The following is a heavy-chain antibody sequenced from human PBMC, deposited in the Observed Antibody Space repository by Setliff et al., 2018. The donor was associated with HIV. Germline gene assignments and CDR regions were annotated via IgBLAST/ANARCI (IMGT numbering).Heavy chain of an antibody. V-gene: IGHV1-8*02. CDR2: MNPNSGNT. CDR1: GYTFTTYD. Sequence: ASVKVSCKESGYTFTTYDINWVRQATGQGLEWMGWMNPNSGNTGYAQKFQGRVTMTRDASISTAYMELNTLKFEDTAVYYCARARRDSYDRGRRNHYYIDVWGKGTTVTVSS. J-gene: IGHJ6*03. CDR3: ARARRDSYDRGRRNHYYIDV. D-gene: IGHD3-22*01.